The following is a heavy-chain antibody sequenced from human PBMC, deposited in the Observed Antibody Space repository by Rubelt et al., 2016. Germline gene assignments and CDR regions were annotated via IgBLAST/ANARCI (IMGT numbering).Heavy chain of an antibody. Sequence: QVQLVQSGAEVKKPGASVKVSCKASGYTFTSYGISWVRQPPGHGLEWMGWISAYNGNKNCAQKRQGRVTLTTDTSTSTAYMELRSLRSDDTAVYYCARDLPPFRRYNWNFPLDYWGQGTLVTVSS. CDR2: ISAYNGNK. CDR3: ARDLPPFRRYNWNFPLDY. CDR1: GYTFTSYG. V-gene: IGHV1-18*01. D-gene: IGHD1-7*01. J-gene: IGHJ4*02.